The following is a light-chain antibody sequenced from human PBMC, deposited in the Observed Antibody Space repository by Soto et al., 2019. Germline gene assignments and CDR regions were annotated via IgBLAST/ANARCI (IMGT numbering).Light chain of an antibody. V-gene: IGLV1-47*01. CDR3: AVWDDSLSGWV. CDR1: SSNIGSNY. Sequence: QAVVTQPPSASGTPGQRVTISCSGSSSNIGSNYVYWYQQLPGTAPKLLSYRNNQRPSGVPDRFSGSKSGTSASLAISGLRSEDEADYYCAVWDDSLSGWVFGGGTKLTVL. CDR2: RNN. J-gene: IGLJ3*02.